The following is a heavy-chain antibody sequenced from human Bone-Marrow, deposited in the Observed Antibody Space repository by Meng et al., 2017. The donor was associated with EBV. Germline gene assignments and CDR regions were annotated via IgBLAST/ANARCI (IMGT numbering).Heavy chain of an antibody. J-gene: IGHJ5*02. CDR3: TRTSCSGDNCYALDT. Sequence: QVQVSGSGLVMPSGALSVTCSGSASSNSTRNYCMWCRQPARKEVVEIGEIYHSGSTSYNPSHKCRVTILVDKSTYLCTLKLTSVNVADTAVYYCTRTSCSGDNCYALDTWGQGTLVTVSS. CDR1: ASSNSTRNY. D-gene: IGHD2-15*01. CDR2: IYHSGST. V-gene: IGHV4-4*02.